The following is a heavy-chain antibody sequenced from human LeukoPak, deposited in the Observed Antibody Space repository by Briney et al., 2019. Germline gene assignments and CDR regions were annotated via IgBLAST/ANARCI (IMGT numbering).Heavy chain of an antibody. CDR1: GYTFTSYD. CDR2: MNPNSGNT. V-gene: IGHV1-8*01. CDR3: ARGYMDYGDYAIDY. J-gene: IGHJ4*02. D-gene: IGHD4-17*01. Sequence: ASVKVSCKASGYTFTSYDINWVRQATGQGLEWMGWMNPNSGNTGYAQKFQGRVTMTRNTSISTAYMELSSLRSEDTAVYYGARGYMDYGDYAIDYWGQGTLVTVSS.